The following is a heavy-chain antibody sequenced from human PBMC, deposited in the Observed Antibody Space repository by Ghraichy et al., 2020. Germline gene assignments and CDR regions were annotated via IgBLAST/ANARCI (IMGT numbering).Heavy chain of an antibody. Sequence: SETLSLTCSVSGASISNYFWSWIRQPPGKGLEWIGFIHYSGSTNYNASLKSRVTISVDTSKNEFSLKLTSVTAADTAVYYCARDNTWYKFWGQGTLVTVSS. CDR1: GASISNYF. D-gene: IGHD1-1*01. CDR2: IHYSGST. V-gene: IGHV4-59*01. CDR3: ARDNTWYKF. J-gene: IGHJ4*02.